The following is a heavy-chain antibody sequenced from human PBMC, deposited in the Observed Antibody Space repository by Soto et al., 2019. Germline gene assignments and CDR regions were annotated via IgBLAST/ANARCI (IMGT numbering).Heavy chain of an antibody. CDR1: GLTFSSSA. Sequence: EVQLLESGGGLVRPGGSLRLSCAASGLTFSSSAMNWVRQAPGEGLQWVSAISGSGVDTYYADSVKGRFTISRDNSYNTLYLQMNSLRAEDTAVYYCAKDSLYDSSGYGPVYWGQGTLVTVSS. CDR2: ISGSGVDT. D-gene: IGHD3-22*01. V-gene: IGHV3-23*01. CDR3: AKDSLYDSSGYGPVY. J-gene: IGHJ4*02.